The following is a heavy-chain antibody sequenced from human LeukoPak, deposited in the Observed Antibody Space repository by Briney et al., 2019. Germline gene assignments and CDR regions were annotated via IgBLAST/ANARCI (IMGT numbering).Heavy chain of an antibody. CDR2: MSGSGGST. Sequence: GGSLRLSCAASGFTVSSYAMSWVRQAPGKGLEWVSAMSGSGGSTYYADSVKGRFTISRDNSKNTLYMQMSSLRAEDTAVYYCAKTRSIAAQIQYFGLDVWGQGTTVTVSS. D-gene: IGHD6-6*01. CDR3: AKTRSIAAQIQYFGLDV. J-gene: IGHJ6*02. CDR1: GFTVSSYA. V-gene: IGHV3-23*01.